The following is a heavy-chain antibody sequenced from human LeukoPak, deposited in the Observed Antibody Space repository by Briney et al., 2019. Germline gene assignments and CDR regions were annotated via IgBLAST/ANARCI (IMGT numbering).Heavy chain of an antibody. D-gene: IGHD6-25*01. V-gene: IGHV3-53*01. CDR2: IYSGGDT. Sequence: GGSLRLSCAASGFTFSNACMSWVRQAPGKGLEWVSTIYSGGDTYYADSVKGRFTISRDNSKNTLYLQMNSLRAEDTAVYYCVRERYSNDYEAWGQGTLVTVSS. J-gene: IGHJ5*02. CDR3: VRERYSNDYEA. CDR1: GFTFSNAC.